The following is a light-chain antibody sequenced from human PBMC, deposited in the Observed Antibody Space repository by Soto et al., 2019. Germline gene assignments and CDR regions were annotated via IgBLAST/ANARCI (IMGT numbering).Light chain of an antibody. CDR2: DAS. J-gene: IGKJ1*01. Sequence: DIQMTQSPSTLSASVGDRVTITCRASQSISSRLAWYQQKPGKAPKLLIFDASSLESAVPPRFSGSGSGTEFTLTISSLQPDDFASYYCQQYHSYPWTFGQGTKVDIK. CDR1: QSISSR. V-gene: IGKV1-5*01. CDR3: QQYHSYPWT.